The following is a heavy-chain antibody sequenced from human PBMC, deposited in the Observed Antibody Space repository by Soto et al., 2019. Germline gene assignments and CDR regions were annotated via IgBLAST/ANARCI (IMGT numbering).Heavy chain of an antibody. Sequence: ASVKVSCKASGYTFTSYTLHWVRQAPGQSLEWMGWINTGNGNTKYSQKFQGRVTITRDTSASTAYMELSSLRSEDTAVYYCARGDTMVRGVIIDYFDYWGQGTLVTVSS. J-gene: IGHJ4*02. D-gene: IGHD3-10*01. CDR1: GYTFTSYT. CDR2: INTGNGNT. CDR3: ARGDTMVRGVIIDYFDY. V-gene: IGHV1-3*04.